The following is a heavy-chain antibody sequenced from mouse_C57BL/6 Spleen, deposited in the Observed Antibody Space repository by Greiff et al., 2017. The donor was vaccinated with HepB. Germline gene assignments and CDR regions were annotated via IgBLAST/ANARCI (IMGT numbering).Heavy chain of an antibody. CDR1: GYTFTSYW. J-gene: IGHJ2*01. CDR3: AREGATGTLDY. CDR2: IHPNSGST. D-gene: IGHD4-1*01. Sequence: QVQLQQPGAELVKPGASVKLSCKASGYTFTSYWMHWVKQRPGQGLEWIGMIHPNSGSTNYNEKFKSKATLTVDKSSSTAYMQLSSLTSEDSAVYYCAREGATGTLDYWGQGTTLTVSS. V-gene: IGHV1-64*01.